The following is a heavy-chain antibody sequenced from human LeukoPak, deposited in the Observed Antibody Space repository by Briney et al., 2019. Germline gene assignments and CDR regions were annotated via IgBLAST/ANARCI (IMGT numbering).Heavy chain of an antibody. CDR3: AREYAVVNPIDY. D-gene: IGHD4-23*01. CDR1: GGSISSSSYY. V-gene: IGHV4-39*07. Sequence: SETLSLTCTVSGGSISSSSYYWGWIRQPPGKGLEWIGSIYYSGSTYYNPSLKSRVTISVDTSKNQFSLKLSSVTAADTAVYCCAREYAVVNPIDYWGQGTLVTVSS. J-gene: IGHJ4*02. CDR2: IYYSGST.